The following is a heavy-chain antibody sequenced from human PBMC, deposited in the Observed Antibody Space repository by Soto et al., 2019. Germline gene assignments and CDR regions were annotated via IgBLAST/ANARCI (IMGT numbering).Heavy chain of an antibody. D-gene: IGHD6-19*01. Sequence: GGSLRLSCAASGFTFSSYGMHWVRQAPGKGLEWVAVISYDGSNKYYADSVKGRFTISRDNSKNTLYLQMNSLRAEDTAVYYCAKVGRYSSGWLYYFDYWGQGTLVTVSS. CDR1: GFTFSSYG. J-gene: IGHJ4*02. V-gene: IGHV3-30*18. CDR3: AKVGRYSSGWLYYFDY. CDR2: ISYDGSNK.